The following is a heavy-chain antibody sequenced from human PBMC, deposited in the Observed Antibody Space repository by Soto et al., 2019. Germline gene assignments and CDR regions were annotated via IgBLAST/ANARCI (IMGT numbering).Heavy chain of an antibody. CDR1: GGSISSGDYY. V-gene: IGHV4-30-4*01. CDR2: IYYSGST. D-gene: IGHD3-9*01. Sequence: QVQLQESGPGLVKPSQTLSLTCTVSGGSISSGDYYWSWIRQPPGKGLEWIGYIYYSGSTYYNPSLKSRVTISVDTSKNQFSLKLSAVTAADTAVYYCARLRSPYDILTGCLDHWGQGTLVTVSS. CDR3: ARLRSPYDILTGCLDH. J-gene: IGHJ4*02.